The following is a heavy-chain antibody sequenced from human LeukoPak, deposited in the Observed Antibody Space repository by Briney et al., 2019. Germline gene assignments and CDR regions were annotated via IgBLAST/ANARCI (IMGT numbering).Heavy chain of an antibody. V-gene: IGHV4-39*01. Sequence: PSGTLSLTCTVSGGSISSSSYSWGWIRQPPGKGLEWIGSIYYSGSTYYNPSLKSRVTISVDTSKNQFSLKLSSVTAADTAVYYCARSGWLQFLDIWGQGTMVTVSS. CDR2: IYYSGST. D-gene: IGHD5-24*01. CDR3: ARSGWLQFLDI. CDR1: GGSISSSSYS. J-gene: IGHJ3*02.